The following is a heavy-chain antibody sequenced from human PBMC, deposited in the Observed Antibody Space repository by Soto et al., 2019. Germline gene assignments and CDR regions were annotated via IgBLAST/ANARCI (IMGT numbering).Heavy chain of an antibody. V-gene: IGHV3-21*01. D-gene: IGHD3-16*01. CDR2: ISSGSNYI. CDR1: GFTFSRYS. CDR3: ARDPGIDDYTPLEY. J-gene: IGHJ4*02. Sequence: EVQLVESGGGLVKPGGSLRLSCTASGFTFSRYSLNWVRQAPGKGLEWVSSISSGSNYIDYADSVKGRFTISRDNAKCSLYLQMNSRRVDDTSFYYCARDPGIDDYTPLEYWGQGTLVTVSS.